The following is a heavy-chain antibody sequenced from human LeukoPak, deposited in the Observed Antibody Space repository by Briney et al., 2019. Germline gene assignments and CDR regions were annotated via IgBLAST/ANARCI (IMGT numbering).Heavy chain of an antibody. CDR2: ISGSGGST. V-gene: IGHV3-23*01. D-gene: IGHD5-24*01. CDR1: GFTFSSYA. J-gene: IGHJ4*02. Sequence: GGSLRLSCAASGFTFSSYAMSWVRQAPGKGLEWVSAISGSGGSTYYADSVKGRFTISRDNSKNTLYLQMNSLRAKDTAVYYCAKHPKVATIRTHFDYWGQGTLVTVSS. CDR3: AKHPKVATIRTHFDY.